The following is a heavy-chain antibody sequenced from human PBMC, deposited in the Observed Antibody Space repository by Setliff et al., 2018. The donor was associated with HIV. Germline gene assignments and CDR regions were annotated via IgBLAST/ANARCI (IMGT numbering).Heavy chain of an antibody. CDR3: AGVETTVTSRLDY. J-gene: IGHJ4*02. D-gene: IGHD4-17*01. CDR2: IYQSGTT. Sequence: SETLSLTCAVSGFSISSGFFWGWVRQPPGKGLEWIGSIYQSGTTYYNPALKSRVTISVDTSKNQFSLRLTSVTAADTAVYFCAGVETTVTSRLDYWGQGTLVTVS. V-gene: IGHV4-38-2*01. CDR1: GFSISSGFF.